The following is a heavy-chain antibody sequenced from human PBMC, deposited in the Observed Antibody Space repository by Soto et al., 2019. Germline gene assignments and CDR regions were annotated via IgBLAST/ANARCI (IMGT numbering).Heavy chain of an antibody. CDR3: AVDRNTMMGVAGGGFDP. CDR1: ASACTSYG. D-gene: IGHD3-22*01. CDR2: ISPYNGTT. Sequence: QGKLVQSGTGVKQLGASVKVYCQTSASACTSYGINWVRQAPGQGLEWMGWISPYNGTTHYSQKCQDRVTMTTDTSTTTVFMELRSLTSDGTPMYYCAVDRNTMMGVAGGGFDPWGEGTLVTVSS. J-gene: IGHJ5*02. V-gene: IGHV1-18*01.